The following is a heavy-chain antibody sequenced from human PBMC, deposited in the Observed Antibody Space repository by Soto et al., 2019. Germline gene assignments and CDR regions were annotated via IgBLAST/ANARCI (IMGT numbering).Heavy chain of an antibody. J-gene: IGHJ6*02. D-gene: IGHD3-3*01. Sequence: ASVKVSCKVSGYTLTELSMHWVRQAPGKGLEWMGGFDPEDGETIYAQKFQGRVTMTEDTSTDTAYMELSSLRSEDTAVYYCATKSLRITIFGVVTAFYYGMDVWGQGTTVTVS. CDR3: ATKSLRITIFGVVTAFYYGMDV. V-gene: IGHV1-24*01. CDR2: FDPEDGET. CDR1: GYTLTELS.